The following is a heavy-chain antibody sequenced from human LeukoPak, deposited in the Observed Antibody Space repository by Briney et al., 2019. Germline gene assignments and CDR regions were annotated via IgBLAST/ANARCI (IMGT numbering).Heavy chain of an antibody. CDR2: ISASGGNT. D-gene: IGHD3-22*01. Sequence: GGSLRLSCAASGFTFNNYAMSWVRQAPGKGLEWVSGISASGGNTYYADSVKGRFTISRDNSKNTLYLQMNSLRAEDTAVYYCAKGSITMIVVVGGWGQGTLVTVSS. V-gene: IGHV3-23*01. CDR1: GFTFNNYA. CDR3: AKGSITMIVVVGG. J-gene: IGHJ4*02.